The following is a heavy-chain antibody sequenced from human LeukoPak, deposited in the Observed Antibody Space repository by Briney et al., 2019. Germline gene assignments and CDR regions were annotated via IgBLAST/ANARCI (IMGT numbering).Heavy chain of an antibody. J-gene: IGHJ4*02. CDR2: INYSGST. CDR1: AANIRSSY. D-gene: IGHD4-17*01. CDR3: ARATTVTPYYFDL. Sequence: SETLSLTSTVPAANIRSSYWSCIRQPPGKTPERIGYINYSGSTNYNPSLKGGVTIPADTSKNQFSLKLTSVTAADTAVYFWARATTVTPYYFDLWGQGTLVTVSS. V-gene: IGHV4-59*08.